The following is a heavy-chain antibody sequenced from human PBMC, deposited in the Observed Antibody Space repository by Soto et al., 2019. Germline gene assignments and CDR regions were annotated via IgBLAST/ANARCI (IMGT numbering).Heavy chain of an antibody. D-gene: IGHD3-9*01. CDR1: GFTFSSYG. CDR2: ISYDGSNK. Sequence: PGGSLRLSCAASGFTFSSYGMHWVRQAPGKGLEWVAVISYDGSNKYYADSVKGRFTISRDNSKNTLYLQMNSLRAEDTAVYYCAKDHYDILTGYYLQYFQHWGQGTLVTVSS. CDR3: AKDHYDILTGYYLQYFQH. J-gene: IGHJ1*01. V-gene: IGHV3-30*18.